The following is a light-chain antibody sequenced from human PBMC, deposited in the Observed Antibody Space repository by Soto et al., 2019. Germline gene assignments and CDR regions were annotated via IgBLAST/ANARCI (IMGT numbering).Light chain of an antibody. J-gene: IGKJ1*01. Sequence: EVVMTQSPATLSVSPGERVTLSRGASQSVSINLAWYEQILGHAARLLIYAASTRATGIPVRFSGSGSGTAFPLTISSLQSEDFEVYYCQQYDDWPRTFGQGIKVDIQ. CDR3: QQYDDWPRT. V-gene: IGKV3-15*01. CDR2: AAS. CDR1: QSVSIN.